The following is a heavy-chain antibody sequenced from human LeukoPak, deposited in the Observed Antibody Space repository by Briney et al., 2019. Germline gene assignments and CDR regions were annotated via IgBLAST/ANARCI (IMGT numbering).Heavy chain of an antibody. CDR1: GFTFSSYA. V-gene: IGHV3-23*01. J-gene: IGHJ4*02. D-gene: IGHD7-27*01. CDR3: AKDAFPKLTGIFATFDY. CDR2: ISGSGGST. Sequence: GGSLRLSCAASGFTFSSYAMSWVRQAPGKGLEWVSAISGSGGSTYYADSVKGRFTISRGNSKNTLYLQMNSLRAEDTAVYYCAKDAFPKLTGIFATFDYWGQGTLVTVSS.